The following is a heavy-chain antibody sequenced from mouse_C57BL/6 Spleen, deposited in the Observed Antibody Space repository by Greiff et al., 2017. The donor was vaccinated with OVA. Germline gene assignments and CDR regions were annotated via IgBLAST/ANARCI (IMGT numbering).Heavy chain of an antibody. CDR2: ISSGGSYT. V-gene: IGHV5-6*01. CDR3: ARQGDYYGST. J-gene: IGHJ3*01. Sequence: EVHLVESGGDLVKPGGSLKLSCAASGFTFSSYGMSWVRQTPDKRLEWVATISSGGSYTYYPDSVKGRFTISRDNAKNTLYLQMSSLKSEDTAMYYCARQGDYYGSTWGQGTLVTVSA. D-gene: IGHD1-1*01. CDR1: GFTFSSYG.